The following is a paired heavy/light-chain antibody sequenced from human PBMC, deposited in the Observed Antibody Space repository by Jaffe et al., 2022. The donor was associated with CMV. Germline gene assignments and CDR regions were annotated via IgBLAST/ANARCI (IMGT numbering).Light chain of an antibody. J-gene: IGKJ1*01. CDR3: HQYYSTPQGT. Sequence: DIVVTQSPDSLAVSLGERATINCRSSQSVSHSSNNRYYIAWYQHKPGQPPKLLIYWASTRESGVPDRFSGSGSGTDFTLTISSLQAEDVAVYYCHQYYSTPQGTFGQGTKVEIK. CDR1: QSVSHSSNNRYY. CDR2: WAS. V-gene: IGKV4-1*01.
Heavy chain of an antibody. Sequence: QVQLVQSGAEVKNPGASVKVSCKASGYTFNNYPIHWVRQAPGQRLEWMGWIDAGNGKVKYAQKFQDRVTISRDTSASTHYMELSSLTSEDTAFYYCARDGYGSGDNWFDSWGQGTLVSVSS. CDR3: ARDGYGSGDNWFDS. J-gene: IGHJ5*01. CDR2: IDAGNGKV. V-gene: IGHV1-3*01. D-gene: IGHD3-10*01. CDR1: GYTFNNYP.